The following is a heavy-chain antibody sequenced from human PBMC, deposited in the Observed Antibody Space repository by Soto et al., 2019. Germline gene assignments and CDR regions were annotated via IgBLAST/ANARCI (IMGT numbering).Heavy chain of an antibody. J-gene: IGHJ5*02. Sequence: QVQLQESGPGLVKPSGTLSLTCAVSGDAVSSTYYCCWVRQPPGKGLEWIGEVFHTGTTSYNPSLRSRVAISMDKSINQFSLDLSFETAADTAVYYCARSAGWYAIHAWGPGTLVIVSS. D-gene: IGHD6-19*01. CDR2: VFHTGTT. V-gene: IGHV4-4*02. CDR1: GDAVSSTYY. CDR3: ARSAGWYAIHA.